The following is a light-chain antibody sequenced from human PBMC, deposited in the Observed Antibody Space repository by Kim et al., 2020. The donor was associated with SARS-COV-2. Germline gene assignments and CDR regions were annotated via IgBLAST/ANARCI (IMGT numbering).Light chain of an antibody. CDR2: SND. J-gene: IGLJ1*01. Sequence: ELTQPPSASGTPGQRVTISCSGRSSNIGSNTVNWYQQFPGTAPKLLIYSNDQRPSGLPDRFSGSKSGTSVSLAISGLQSEDEADYYCAAWDDSLNAYVFGTGTQLTVL. V-gene: IGLV1-44*01. CDR3: AAWDDSLNAYV. CDR1: SSNIGSNT.